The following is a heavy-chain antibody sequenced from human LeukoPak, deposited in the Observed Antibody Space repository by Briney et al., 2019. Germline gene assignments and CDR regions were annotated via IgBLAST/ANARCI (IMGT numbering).Heavy chain of an antibody. CDR1: GGSISSYY. CDR3: ARGPGYSSGRWSDC. CDR2: IYYSGST. J-gene: IGHJ4*02. Sequence: SETLSLTCTVSGGSISSYYWSWLRQPPGKGLEWIGYIYYSGSTNYNPSLKSRVTISVDTSKNQFSLKLSSVTAADTAVYYCARGPGYSSGRWSDCWGQGTLVTVSS. D-gene: IGHD6-19*01. V-gene: IGHV4-59*01.